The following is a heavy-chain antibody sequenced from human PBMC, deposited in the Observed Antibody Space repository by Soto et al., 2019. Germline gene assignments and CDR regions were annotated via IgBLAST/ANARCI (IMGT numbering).Heavy chain of an antibody. J-gene: IGHJ4*02. Sequence: QVTLKESGPVLVKPTETLTLTCTVSGFSLSDVTMSVSWIRQPPGKALEWLAHIFSNGEKSHSTSLRSRLTISKDPSKSQVVLTMTNMDPVDTAAFYCARQIAVAGTKYLDYWGQGTLVTVSS. CDR2: IFSNGEK. D-gene: IGHD6-19*01. V-gene: IGHV2-26*01. CDR1: GFSLSDVTMS. CDR3: ARQIAVAGTKYLDY.